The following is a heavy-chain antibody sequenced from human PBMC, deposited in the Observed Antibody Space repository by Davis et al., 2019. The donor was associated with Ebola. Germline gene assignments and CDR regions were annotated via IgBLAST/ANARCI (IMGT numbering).Heavy chain of an antibody. CDR1: EYTFTSYY. D-gene: IGHD5-12*01. V-gene: IGHV1-46*03. CDR3: TTPGGQDSGYDVFDI. Sequence: AASVKVSCKASEYTFTSYYVHWVRQAPGQGLEWMGAIAPSGGSTIYAQKFQGRVTMTTDTSTSTAYMELSSLRSEDTALYYCTTPGGQDSGYDVFDIWGQGTMVTVSS. J-gene: IGHJ3*02. CDR2: IAPSGGST.